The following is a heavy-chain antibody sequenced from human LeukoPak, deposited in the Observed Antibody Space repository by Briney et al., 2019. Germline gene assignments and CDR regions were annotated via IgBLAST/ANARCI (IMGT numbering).Heavy chain of an antibody. J-gene: IGHJ3*02. Sequence: HPGGSLRLSCAASGFTFSSYAMSWVRQAPGKGLEWVSAISGSGGSTYYADSVKGRFTISRDNSDNTLYLQMNSLRAEDTAVYYCAKGAWYSSGWHRAFDIWGQGTMVTVSS. CDR3: AKGAWYSSGWHRAFDI. D-gene: IGHD6-25*01. CDR2: ISGSGGST. CDR1: GFTFSSYA. V-gene: IGHV3-23*01.